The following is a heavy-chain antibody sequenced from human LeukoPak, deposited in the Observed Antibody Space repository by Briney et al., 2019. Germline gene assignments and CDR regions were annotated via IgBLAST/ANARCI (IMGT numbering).Heavy chain of an antibody. D-gene: IGHD3-22*01. CDR2: INPNSGGT. CDR3: ARARSLDYYDSSGYYRRYYFDY. CDR1: GYTFTGYY. J-gene: IGHJ4*02. Sequence: ASVKVSCKASGYTFTGYYMHWVRQAPGQGLEWMGWINPNSGGTNYAQKFQGRVTMTGDTSISTAYMELSRLRSDDTAVYYCARARSLDYYDSSGYYRRYYFDYWGQGTLVTVSS. V-gene: IGHV1-2*02.